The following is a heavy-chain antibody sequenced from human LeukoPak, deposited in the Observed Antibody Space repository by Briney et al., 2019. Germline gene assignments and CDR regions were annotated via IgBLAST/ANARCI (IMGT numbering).Heavy chain of an antibody. V-gene: IGHV3-21*01. CDR3: ARVDYGDYVGY. CDR1: GFTFSSYS. D-gene: IGHD4-17*01. CDR2: ISSSSSYI. J-gene: IGHJ4*02. Sequence: GGSLRLSCAASGFTFSSYSMNWVPQARGKGLEWVSSISSSSSYIYYADSVKGRFTISRDNAKNSLYLQMNSLRAEDTAVYYCARVDYGDYVGYWGQGTLVTVSS.